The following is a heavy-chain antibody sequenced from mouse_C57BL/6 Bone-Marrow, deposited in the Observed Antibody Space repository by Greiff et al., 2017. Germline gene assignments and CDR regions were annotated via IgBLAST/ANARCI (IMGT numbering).Heavy chain of an antibody. V-gene: IGHV5-6*01. Sequence: EVKLVESGGDLVKPGGSLKLSCAASGFTFSSYGMSWVRQTPDKRLEWVATISSGGSYTYYPDSVKGRFTISRDNAKNTLYLQMSSLKSEDTAMYYWARSAGGNYAWFSYWGQGTLVTVSA. CDR3: ARSAGGNYAWFSY. D-gene: IGHD2-1*01. CDR1: GFTFSSYG. J-gene: IGHJ3*01. CDR2: ISSGGSYT.